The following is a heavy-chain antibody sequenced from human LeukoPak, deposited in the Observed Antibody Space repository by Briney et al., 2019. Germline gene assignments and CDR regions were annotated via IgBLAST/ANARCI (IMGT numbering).Heavy chain of an antibody. CDR1: GGSISSGGYY. J-gene: IGHJ6*02. V-gene: IGHV4-31*03. CDR3: ARVGSSSWFTPYYYYYYGMDV. CDR2: IYYSGST. D-gene: IGHD6-13*01. Sequence: SETLSLTCTVSGGSISSGGYYWSWIRQHPGKGLEWIGYIYYSGSTYYNPSLRSRVTISVDTSKNQFSLKLSSVTAADTAVYYCARVGSSSWFTPYYYYYYGMDVWGQGTTVTVSS.